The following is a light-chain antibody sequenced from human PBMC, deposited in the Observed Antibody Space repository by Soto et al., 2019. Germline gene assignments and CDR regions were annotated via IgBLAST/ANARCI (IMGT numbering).Light chain of an antibody. CDR3: QKCDYLPI. CDR1: HDITSY. V-gene: IGKV1-33*01. CDR2: DAS. J-gene: IGKJ3*01. Sequence: DIQMTQSPSSLSASVGDRVTITCQTSHDITSYLNWYQHKPGKAPKLLIYDASILEAGVLSRFSGSGSATDFTFTISSLQPEDVATYYCQKCDYLPIFGPGTTVDFK.